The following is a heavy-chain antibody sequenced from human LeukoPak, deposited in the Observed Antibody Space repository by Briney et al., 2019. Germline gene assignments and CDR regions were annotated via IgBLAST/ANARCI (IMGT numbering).Heavy chain of an antibody. Sequence: PGGSLRLSCAASGFTFSSYSMNWVRQAPGKGLEWVSSISSSSSYIYYADSVKGRFTISRDNAKNSLYLQMNSLRAEDTAVYYCAGDYIKQGFWAYYDFWSGSGTFDYWGQGTLVTVSS. CDR2: ISSSSSYI. D-gene: IGHD3-3*01. CDR1: GFTFSSYS. J-gene: IGHJ4*02. V-gene: IGHV3-21*01. CDR3: AGDYIKQGFWAYYDFWSGSGTFDY.